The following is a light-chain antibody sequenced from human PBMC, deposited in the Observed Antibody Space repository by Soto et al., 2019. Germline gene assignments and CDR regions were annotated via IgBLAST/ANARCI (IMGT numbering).Light chain of an antibody. V-gene: IGKV1-27*01. CDR1: QGISSY. CDR3: QKYYSAPGT. J-gene: IGKJ1*01. CDR2: AAS. Sequence: DILLTQSPSSLSASVGDRVTLTCRASQGISSYLAWYQQRPGEVPKLLIYAASTLHSGVPSRFSGSGSGTDFTLTISSLHPEDVATYYWQKYYSAPGTFGQGTKVEIK.